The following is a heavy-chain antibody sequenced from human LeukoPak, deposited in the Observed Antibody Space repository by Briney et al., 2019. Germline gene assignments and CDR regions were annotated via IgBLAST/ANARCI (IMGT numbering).Heavy chain of an antibody. CDR3: ARHNWGLPFDI. Sequence: SETLSLTCTVSGGSISSYYWSWIRQPPGKGLEWIGYIYYSGSTDYNPSLKSRVTISVDTSKNQFSLKLSSVTAADTAVYYCARHNWGLPFDIWGQGTMVTVSS. J-gene: IGHJ3*02. V-gene: IGHV4-59*08. CDR2: IYYSGST. CDR1: GGSISSYY. D-gene: IGHD7-27*01.